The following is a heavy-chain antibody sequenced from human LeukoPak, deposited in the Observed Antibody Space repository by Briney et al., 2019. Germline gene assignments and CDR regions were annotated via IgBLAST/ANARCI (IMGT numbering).Heavy chain of an antibody. CDR3: ASLEYSSSSEYFQH. J-gene: IGHJ1*01. CDR1: GDSISSTSYY. V-gene: IGHV4-39*01. CDR2: IYYSGST. Sequence: PSETLSLTCTVSGDSISSTSYYWGWIRQPPGKGLEWLVSIYYSGSTYYNPSVKSRFTISVDRGKNAFSLKLSSVTAADTAVYYCASLEYSSSSEYFQHWGQGTLVTVSS. D-gene: IGHD6-6*01.